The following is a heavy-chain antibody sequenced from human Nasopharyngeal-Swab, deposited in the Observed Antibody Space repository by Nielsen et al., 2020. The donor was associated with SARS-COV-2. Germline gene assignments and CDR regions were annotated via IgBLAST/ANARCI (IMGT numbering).Heavy chain of an antibody. V-gene: IGHV1-2*04. D-gene: IGHD2-21*02. Sequence: SVQVSCKASGYTFTGYYMHWVRQAPGQGLEWMGWINPNSGGTNYAQKFQGWVTMTRDTSISTAYMELSRLRSDDTAVYYCARSHIVVVTDAFDIWGQGTMVTVSS. J-gene: IGHJ3*02. CDR3: ARSHIVVVTDAFDI. CDR1: GYTFTGYY. CDR2: INPNSGGT.